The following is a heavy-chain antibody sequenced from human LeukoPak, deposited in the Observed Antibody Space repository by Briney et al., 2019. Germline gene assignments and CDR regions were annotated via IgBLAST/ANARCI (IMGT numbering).Heavy chain of an antibody. V-gene: IGHV4-39*01. Sequence: PSETLSLTCAVSGGSIDGRSYNWGWVRQPPGKGLEWIGSIYDSLSAYYNPSLKSRVTISIDMSKKQFSLNLNSATAADLAVYYCARFVSIRGGIHLNYFDSWGQGRLVTVSS. J-gene: IGHJ4*02. CDR3: ARFVSIRGGIHLNYFDS. D-gene: IGHD2-15*01. CDR1: GGSIDGRSYN. CDR2: IYDSLSA.